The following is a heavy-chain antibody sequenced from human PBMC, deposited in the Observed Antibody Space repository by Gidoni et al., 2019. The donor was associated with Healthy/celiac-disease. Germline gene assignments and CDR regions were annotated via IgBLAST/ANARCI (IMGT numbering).Heavy chain of an antibody. CDR3: AKNCIAAPLCEGY. CDR2: ISGSGGST. D-gene: IGHD6-25*01. V-gene: IGHV3-23*01. J-gene: IGHJ4*02. Sequence: GLEWVSAISGSGGSTYYADSVKGRFTISRDNSKNTLYLQMNSLRAEDTAVYYCAKNCIAAPLCEGYWGQGTLVTVSS.